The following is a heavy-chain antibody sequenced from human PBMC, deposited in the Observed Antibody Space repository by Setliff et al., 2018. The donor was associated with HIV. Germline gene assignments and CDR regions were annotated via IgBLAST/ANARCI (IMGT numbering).Heavy chain of an antibody. CDR1: GFSFSNFW. CDR2: IDRDGNEI. V-gene: IGHV3-7*03. Sequence: GGSLRLSCAASGFSFSNFWMSWVRQKAPGKGLEWVANIDRDGNEIHYVDSVRGRFTISRDNAKNSLYLRMNSLRVEDTAVYYCARDHTYLTTLTRSSLYFDYWGQGTLVTVSS. J-gene: IGHJ4*02. D-gene: IGHD4-17*01. CDR3: ARDHTYLTTLTRSSLYFDY.